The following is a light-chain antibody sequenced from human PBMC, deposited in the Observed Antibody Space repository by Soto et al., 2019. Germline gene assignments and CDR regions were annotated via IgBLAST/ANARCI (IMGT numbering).Light chain of an antibody. CDR3: LPATHWPPT. V-gene: IGKV2-30*01. CDR2: KAS. J-gene: IGKJ1*01. CDR1: RSLVYSDGNAY. Sequence: DVVMTQSPLSLPVTLGQPASISCRSSRSLVYSDGNAYLNWFQQRTGQSPRRLIYKASNRDSGVPDRLIGSGSGADLGLQIRWVEAGEVGVYYCLPATHWPPTFGRGTRVEIK.